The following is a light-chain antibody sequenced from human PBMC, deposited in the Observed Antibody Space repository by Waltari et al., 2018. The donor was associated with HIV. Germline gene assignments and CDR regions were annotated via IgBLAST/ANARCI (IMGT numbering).Light chain of an antibody. V-gene: IGLV2-8*01. J-gene: IGLJ2*01. CDR1: SSDVGGYNY. CDR2: EVS. CDR3: NSYAGSNNVV. Sequence: QSALTQPPSASGSPGQSVTISCTGTSSDVGGYNYVSWYQQPPGKAPKLMIYEVSKRPSGVPDRFSGSKSGNTASLTVSGLQAEDEADYYCNSYAGSNNVVFGGGTKVTVL.